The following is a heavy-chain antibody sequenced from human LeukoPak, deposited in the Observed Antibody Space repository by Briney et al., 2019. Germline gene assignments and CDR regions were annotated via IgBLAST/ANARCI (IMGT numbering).Heavy chain of an antibody. CDR3: ARYRYIAAAGGHAFDI. J-gene: IGHJ3*02. V-gene: IGHV1-69*04. CDR2: IIPILGIA. CDR1: GGTFSSYA. Sequence: SVKVSCKASGGTFSSYAISWVRQAPGQGLEWMGRIIPILGIANYAQKFQGRVTITADKSTSTAYMELSSLRSEDTAVYYCARYRYIAAAGGHAFDIWGQGTMVTVSS. D-gene: IGHD6-13*01.